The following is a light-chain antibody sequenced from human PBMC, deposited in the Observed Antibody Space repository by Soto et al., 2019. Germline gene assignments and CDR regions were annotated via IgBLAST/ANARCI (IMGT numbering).Light chain of an antibody. CDR1: SSDVGGYNY. J-gene: IGLJ1*01. CDR2: EVS. V-gene: IGLV2-14*01. Sequence: QSVRTQPASVSGSPGQSITISCTGTSSDVGGYNYVSWYQQHPGKAPKLMIYEVSNRPSGVSNRFSGSKSGNTASLTISGLQAEDEADYYCSSYTSSSTAHVFGTGTKVTVL. CDR3: SSYTSSSTAHV.